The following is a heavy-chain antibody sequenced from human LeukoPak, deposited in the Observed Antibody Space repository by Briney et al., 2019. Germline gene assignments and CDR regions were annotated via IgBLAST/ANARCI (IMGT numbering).Heavy chain of an antibody. CDR3: ARDYYGDYIRYDAFDI. J-gene: IGHJ3*02. CDR1: GFTFSSYA. V-gene: IGHV3-21*01. Sequence: GGSLRLSCAASGFTFSSYAMSWVRQAPGKGLEWVSSISSSSSYIYYADSVKGRFTISRDNAKNSLYLQMNSLRAEDTAVYYCARDYYGDYIRYDAFDIWGQGTMVTVSS. CDR2: ISSSSSYI. D-gene: IGHD4-17*01.